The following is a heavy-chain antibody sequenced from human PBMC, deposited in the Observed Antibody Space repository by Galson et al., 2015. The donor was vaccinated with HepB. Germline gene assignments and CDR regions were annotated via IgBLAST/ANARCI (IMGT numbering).Heavy chain of an antibody. J-gene: IGHJ6*02. D-gene: IGHD3-9*01. CDR3: ARVRLRYFDWHPLHPYYYGMDV. CDR2: IKQDGSEK. CDR1: GFTFSSYW. Sequence: SLRLSCAASGFTFSSYWMSWVRQAPGKGLEWVANIKQDGSEKYYVDSVKGRFTISRDNAKNSLYLQMNSLRAEDTAVYYCARVRLRYFDWHPLHPYYYGMDVWGQGTTVTVSS. V-gene: IGHV3-7*03.